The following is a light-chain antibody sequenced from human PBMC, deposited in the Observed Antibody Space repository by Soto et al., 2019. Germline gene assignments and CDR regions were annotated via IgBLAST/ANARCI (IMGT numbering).Light chain of an antibody. CDR1: SSDVGGYNY. CDR3: CSYAGSYSYV. J-gene: IGLJ1*01. V-gene: IGLV2-11*01. Sequence: QSALTQPRSGSGSPGQSVTISCTGTSSDVGGYNYVSWYQQHPGKAPKLMIYDVSKRPSGVPDRFSGSKSGNTASLTISGLQAEDEDDYYFCSYAGSYSYVFGTGTKLTVL. CDR2: DVS.